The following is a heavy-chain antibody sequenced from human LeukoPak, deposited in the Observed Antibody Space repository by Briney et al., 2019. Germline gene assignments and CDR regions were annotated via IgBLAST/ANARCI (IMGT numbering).Heavy chain of an antibody. V-gene: IGHV3-74*03. D-gene: IGHD1/OR15-1a*01. CDR1: GFILSDYW. CDR2: IENDGSRT. CDR3: EKGAKKLIIQLTRYNKGGNN. J-gene: IGHJ3*01. Sequence: GGSLRLSCAASGFILSDYWMHWVRQRPGGGLVHVSRIENDGSRTVYADSVKGRFTVSRDDAKNTMYLQMNSLRAEDTAIYYCEKGAKKLIIQLTRYNKGGNNGGQGPTVTVPP.